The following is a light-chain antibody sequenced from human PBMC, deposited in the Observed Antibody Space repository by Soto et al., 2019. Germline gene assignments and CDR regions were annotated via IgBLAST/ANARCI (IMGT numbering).Light chain of an antibody. Sequence: QSALIQPASVSGSPGQSITISCTGTSSDVGAYNHVSWYQQHPGKAPKLMIYDVSNRPSGVSNRFSGSKSGNTASLTISGLQAEDEADYHSSSYTSTNTLVFGGGTKVTVL. CDR3: SSYTSTNTLV. V-gene: IGLV2-14*01. J-gene: IGLJ2*01. CDR2: DVS. CDR1: SSDVGAYNH.